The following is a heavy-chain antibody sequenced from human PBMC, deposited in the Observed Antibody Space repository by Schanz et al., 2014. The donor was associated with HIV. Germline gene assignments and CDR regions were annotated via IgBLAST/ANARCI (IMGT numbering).Heavy chain of an antibody. J-gene: IGHJ3*02. CDR2: VWNDGTKK. Sequence: QDQLVESGGGVIQPGRSLRLSCTASGITFSDYGIHWVRLAPGKGLQWVALVWNDGTKKFYGDSVKGRFSVSRDNSKNTAYLEMNTLRGDDTAVYFCATSTMTDAFDIWGQGAKVIVSS. D-gene: IGHD2-2*01. CDR3: ATSTMTDAFDI. V-gene: IGHV3-33*01. CDR1: GITFSDYG.